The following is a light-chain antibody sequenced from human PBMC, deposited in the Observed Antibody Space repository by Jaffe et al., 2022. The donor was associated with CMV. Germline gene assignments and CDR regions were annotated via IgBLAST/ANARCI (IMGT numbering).Light chain of an antibody. CDR3: QQYDNLLLGGIT. CDR1: QDISNY. V-gene: IGKV1-33*01. J-gene: IGKJ5*01. CDR2: DAS. Sequence: DIQMTQSPSSLSASVGDRVTITCQASQDISNYLNWYQQKPGKAPKLLIYDASNLETGVPSRFSGSGSGTDFTFTISSLQPEDIATYYCQQYDNLLLGGITFGQGTRLEIK.